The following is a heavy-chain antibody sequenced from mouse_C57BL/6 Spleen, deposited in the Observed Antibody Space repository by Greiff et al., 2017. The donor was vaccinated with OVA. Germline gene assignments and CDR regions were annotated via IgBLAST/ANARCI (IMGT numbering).Heavy chain of an antibody. CDR3: ARIGYDYDGYYAMDY. CDR2: IYPRSGNT. V-gene: IGHV1-81*01. J-gene: IGHJ4*01. Sequence: VQGVESGAELARPGASVKLSCKASGYTFTSYGISWVKQRTGQGLEWIGEIYPRSGNTYYNEKFKGKATLTADKSSSTAYMELRSLTSEDSAVYFCARIGYDYDGYYAMDYWGQGNSVTVSS. D-gene: IGHD2-4*01. CDR1: GYTFTSYG.